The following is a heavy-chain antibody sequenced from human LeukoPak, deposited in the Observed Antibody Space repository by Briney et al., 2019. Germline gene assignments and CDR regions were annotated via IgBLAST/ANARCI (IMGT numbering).Heavy chain of an antibody. CDR2: ISYDGSNK. CDR1: GFTFSSYG. Sequence: TGGSLRLSCAASGFTFSSYGMHWVRQAPGKGLEWVAVISYDGSNKYYADSVKGRFTISRDNSKNTLYLQMNSLRAEDTAVYYCARHRWTAYRHFDYWGQGTLVTVSS. J-gene: IGHJ4*02. V-gene: IGHV3-30*03. D-gene: IGHD3/OR15-3a*01. CDR3: ARHRWTAYRHFDY.